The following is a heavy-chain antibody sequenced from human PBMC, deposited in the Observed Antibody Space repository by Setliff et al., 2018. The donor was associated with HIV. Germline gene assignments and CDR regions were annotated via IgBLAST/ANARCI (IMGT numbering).Heavy chain of an antibody. J-gene: IGHJ6*02. CDR3: AREIRTVYTGGHYFYGIDV. CDR2: IGTGGDT. D-gene: IGHD3-16*01. Sequence: GGSLRLSCEASGFTFSDYDFHWVRQAAGKGLEWVSAIGTGGDTYYVDSVKGRSTISRENARNSLYLQMNSLRVGDTAVYYCAREIRTVYTGGHYFYGIDVWGQGTAVTVSS. V-gene: IGHV3-13*01. CDR1: GFTFSDYD.